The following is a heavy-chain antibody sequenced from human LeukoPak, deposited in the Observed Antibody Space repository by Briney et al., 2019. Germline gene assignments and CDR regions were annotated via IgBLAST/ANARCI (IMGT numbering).Heavy chain of an antibody. D-gene: IGHD6-19*01. Sequence: GGSLRLSCAASGFTFSGYGMHWVRQAPDKGLEWVAFIRYDGSNKYYADSVKGRFTISRDNSKNTLYLQMNSLRAEDTAVYYCAKEVAGTVDYWGQGTLVTVSS. J-gene: IGHJ4*02. CDR1: GFTFSGYG. V-gene: IGHV3-30*02. CDR2: IRYDGSNK. CDR3: AKEVAGTVDY.